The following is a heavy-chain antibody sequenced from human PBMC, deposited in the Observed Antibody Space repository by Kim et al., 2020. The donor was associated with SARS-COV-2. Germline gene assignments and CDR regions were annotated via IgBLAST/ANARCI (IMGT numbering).Heavy chain of an antibody. CDR3: ARGDPRDAALAPGDY. Sequence: GGSLRLSCAASGFTFSNYWMSWVRQGPGKGLEWVANIKGDGGEVYYLDSVKGRFTISRDNAKNSLFLQMDSLRAEDTAVYYCARGDPRDAALAPGDYWGQGTLVTVSS. D-gene: IGHD5-18*01. J-gene: IGHJ4*02. CDR1: GFTFSNYW. V-gene: IGHV3-7*01. CDR2: IKGDGGEV.